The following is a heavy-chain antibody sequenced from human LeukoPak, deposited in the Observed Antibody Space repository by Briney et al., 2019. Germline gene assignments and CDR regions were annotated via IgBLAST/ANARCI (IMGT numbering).Heavy chain of an antibody. D-gene: IGHD2-21*01. V-gene: IGHV4-30-4*01. Sequence: SETLSLTCTVSGGSISSGDYYWSWIRQPPGKGLEWIGYIYYSGSTYYNPSLKSRVTISVDTSKNQFSLKLSSVTAADTAVYYCARGKYSHPPTSYGMDVWGQGTTVTVSS. J-gene: IGHJ6*02. CDR1: GGSISSGDYY. CDR3: ARGKYSHPPTSYGMDV. CDR2: IYYSGST.